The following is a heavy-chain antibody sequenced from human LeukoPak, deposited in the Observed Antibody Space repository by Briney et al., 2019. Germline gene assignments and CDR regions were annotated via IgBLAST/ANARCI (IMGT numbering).Heavy chain of an antibody. CDR1: GGSFSGYY. V-gene: IGHV4-34*01. Sequence: SETLSLTCAVYGGSFSGYYWSWIRQPPGKGLEWIGEINHSGSTNYNPSLKSRVTISVDTSKNQFSLKLSSVTAADTAVYYCARGRGYDILTGSNVDYWGQGTLVTVSS. J-gene: IGHJ4*02. CDR3: ARGRGYDILTGSNVDY. D-gene: IGHD3-9*01. CDR2: INHSGST.